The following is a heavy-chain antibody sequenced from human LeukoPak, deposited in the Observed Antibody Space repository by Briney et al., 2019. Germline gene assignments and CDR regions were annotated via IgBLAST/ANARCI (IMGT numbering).Heavy chain of an antibody. V-gene: IGHV3-23*01. D-gene: IGHD3-9*01. CDR1: GFTFSSYA. Sequence: PGGSLRLSCAASGFTFSSYAMSWVRQAPGKGLEWVSAISGSGGSTYYADSVKGRFTISRDNSKNTLYLQMNSLRAEDTAVYYRAKGEDVLRYFDWLIGLDYWGQGTLVTVSS. CDR3: AKGEDVLRYFDWLIGLDY. J-gene: IGHJ4*02. CDR2: ISGSGGST.